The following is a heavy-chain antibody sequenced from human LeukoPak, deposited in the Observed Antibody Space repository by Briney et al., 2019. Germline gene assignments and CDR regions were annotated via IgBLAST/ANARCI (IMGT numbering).Heavy chain of an antibody. CDR2: IYSGGST. CDR3: ARDQSAANWFDP. Sequence: GGSLRLSCAASGFTVSSNYMSWVRQAPGKGLEWVSVIYSGGSTYYADSVKGRFTISRDNSKNTLYLQMNSLRAEDTAVYYCARDQSAANWFDPWGQGTLVTVSS. V-gene: IGHV3-53*01. J-gene: IGHJ5*02. D-gene: IGHD6-13*01. CDR1: GFTVSSNY.